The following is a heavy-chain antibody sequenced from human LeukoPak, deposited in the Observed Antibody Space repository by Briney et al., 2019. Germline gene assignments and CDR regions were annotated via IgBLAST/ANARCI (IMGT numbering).Heavy chain of an antibody. V-gene: IGHV1-2*02. CDR1: GYTLSVSY. CDR2: INPNNGVT. CDR3: ARIYSGYDL. Sequence: ASVKVSCKASGYTLSVSYIHWVRQAPGQGLEWMGWINPNNGVTNYAQKFQGRVTMTSDTSISTAYMELRSLRSDDTAVYYCARIYSGYDLWGQGTLVTVSS. J-gene: IGHJ5*02. D-gene: IGHD5-12*01.